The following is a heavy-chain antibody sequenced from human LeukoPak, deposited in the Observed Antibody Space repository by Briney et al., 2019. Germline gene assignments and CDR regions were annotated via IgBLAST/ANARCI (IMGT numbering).Heavy chain of an antibody. V-gene: IGHV4-59*11. CDR1: GDSISSHF. D-gene: IGHD6-19*01. CDR3: AREASSDPRLSSYFLDV. CDR2: IHHSGMT. J-gene: IGHJ6*03. Sequence: PSETLSLTCSVSGDSISSHFWSGIRQPPGKGLEWIGYIHHSGMTNFNPSLKSRATLSVDTATNQFSLRLTSVTAADTSFYFCAREASSDPRLSSYFLDVWGDGTAVTVSS.